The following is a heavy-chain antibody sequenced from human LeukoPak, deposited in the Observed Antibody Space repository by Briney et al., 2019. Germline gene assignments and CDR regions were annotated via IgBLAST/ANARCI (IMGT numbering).Heavy chain of an antibody. Sequence: SETLSLTCTVSGGSISSYYWTWIRQPPGKGLEWIGYIYYSGSTNYNPSLKSRVTISVDTSKNQFSLKLSSVTAADTAVYYCARVEEGYGSGRRENYYYYYMDVWGKGTRSPSP. CDR2: IYYSGST. V-gene: IGHV4-59*01. J-gene: IGHJ6*03. CDR1: GGSISSYY. CDR3: ARVEEGYGSGRRENYYYYYMDV. D-gene: IGHD3-10*01.